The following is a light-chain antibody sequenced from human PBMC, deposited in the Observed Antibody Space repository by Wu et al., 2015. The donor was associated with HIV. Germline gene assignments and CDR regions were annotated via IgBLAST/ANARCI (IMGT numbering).Light chain of an antibody. CDR2: GAS. CDR1: DYSYNW. J-gene: IGKJ1*01. V-gene: IGKV3-20*01. CDR3: QQYGGPAT. Sequence: SPGREPPLLQGQSDYSYNWLAWYQHKPGQPPRLLIYGASSRATGIPDRFSGSVSWTDFTLTITRLEPEDSGVYYCQQYGGPATFGQGTKVEIK.